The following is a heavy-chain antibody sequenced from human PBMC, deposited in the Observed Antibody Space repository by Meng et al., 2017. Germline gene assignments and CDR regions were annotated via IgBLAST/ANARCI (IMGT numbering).Heavy chain of an antibody. CDR1: GGSISSSNW. CDR2: ISSSGSTI. J-gene: IGHJ5*02. Sequence: QVPRQESGPGLVKPSGTLSLTCAVSGGSISSSNWWSWVRQPPGKGLEWVSYISSSGSTIYYADSVKGRFTISRDNAKNSLYLQMNSLRAEDTAVYYCASIKVDPWGQGTLVTVSS. V-gene: IGHV3-11*01. D-gene: IGHD1-14*01. CDR3: ASIKVDP.